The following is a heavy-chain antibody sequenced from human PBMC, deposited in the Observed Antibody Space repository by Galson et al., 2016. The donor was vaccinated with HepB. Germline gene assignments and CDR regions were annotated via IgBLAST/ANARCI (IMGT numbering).Heavy chain of an antibody. CDR3: AKERLVRRIFDH. V-gene: IGHV3-23*01. D-gene: IGHD1-1*01. CDR1: GFVFSNFG. CDR2: ISTRRTT. J-gene: IGHJ4*02. Sequence: SLRLSCAASGFVFSNFGLSWVRQAPGKGLEWVASISTRRTTYYSDSVQVRFTISRDNSNNTLYLQMNGLRAEDTAVYYCAKERLVRRIFDHWGQGTLLTVSS.